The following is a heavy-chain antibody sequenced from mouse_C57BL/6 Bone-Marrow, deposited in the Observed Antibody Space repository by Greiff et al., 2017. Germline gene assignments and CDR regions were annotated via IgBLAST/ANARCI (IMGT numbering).Heavy chain of an antibody. V-gene: IGHV1-69*01. Sequence: VQLQQPGAELVMPGASVKLSCKASGYTFTSYWKHWVKQRPGQGLEWIGEIDPSDSYTNYNQKFKGKSTLTVDKSSSTAYMQLSSLTSEDSAVYYCARGCFDYWGQGTTLTVSS. CDR2: IDPSDSYT. CDR3: ARGCFDY. J-gene: IGHJ2*01. CDR1: GYTFTSYW.